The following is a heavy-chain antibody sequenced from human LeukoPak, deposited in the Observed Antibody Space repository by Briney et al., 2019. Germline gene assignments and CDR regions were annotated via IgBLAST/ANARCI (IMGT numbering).Heavy chain of an antibody. V-gene: IGHV4-4*07. D-gene: IGHD7-27*01. Sequence: SETLSLTCTVSGGSISSYYWSWIRQPAGKGLEWIGRIYTSGSTNYNPSLKGRVTISVDTSKNQFSLKLSSVTAADTAVYYCARENWADYYYYYMDVWGKGTTVTISS. CDR2: IYTSGST. CDR3: ARENWADYYYYYMDV. J-gene: IGHJ6*03. CDR1: GGSISSYY.